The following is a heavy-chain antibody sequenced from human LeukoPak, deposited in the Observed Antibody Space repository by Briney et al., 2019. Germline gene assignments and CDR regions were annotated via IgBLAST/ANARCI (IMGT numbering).Heavy chain of an antibody. Sequence: SVKVSCKASGGTFSSYAITWVRQAPGRGLEWMGGIIPIFGTANYAEKFQGRVTITTDESTSKAYMELSSLRSEDTAVYYCARDNLIAARGSLGWFDPWGQGTLVTVSS. CDR1: GGTFSSYA. D-gene: IGHD6-6*01. V-gene: IGHV1-69*05. CDR2: IIPIFGTA. J-gene: IGHJ5*02. CDR3: ARDNLIAARGSLGWFDP.